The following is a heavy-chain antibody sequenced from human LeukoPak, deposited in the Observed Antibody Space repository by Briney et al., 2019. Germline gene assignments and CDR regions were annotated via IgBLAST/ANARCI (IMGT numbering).Heavy chain of an antibody. CDR2: IKQGGSEK. V-gene: IGHV3-7*01. D-gene: IGHD5-18*01. J-gene: IGHJ3*02. CDR1: GVTFSSYW. CDR3: ERVREGTWIKLWSPCFDI. Sequence: GGSLSLSCAASGVTFSSYWMSWVRQAPGKGLEWVGNIKQGGSEKYYVDSVKGGFIIARDNAKNSLYLQMHSLRAEDTAVYYCERVREGTWIKLWSPCFDIWGQGTMVTVSS.